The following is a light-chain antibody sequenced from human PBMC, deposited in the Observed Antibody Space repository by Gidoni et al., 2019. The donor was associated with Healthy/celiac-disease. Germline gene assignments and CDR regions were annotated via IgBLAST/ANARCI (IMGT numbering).Light chain of an antibody. CDR1: QSISSW. CDR3: QQYNSYSGCT. Sequence: DIQMPQSPSTLSASVGDRVTITCRASQSISSWLAWYQQKPGKAPKLLIYKASSLESGVPSRFSGSGSGTEFTLTISSLQPDDFATYYCQQYNSYSGCTFXXXTKLEIK. J-gene: IGKJ2*02. V-gene: IGKV1-5*03. CDR2: KAS.